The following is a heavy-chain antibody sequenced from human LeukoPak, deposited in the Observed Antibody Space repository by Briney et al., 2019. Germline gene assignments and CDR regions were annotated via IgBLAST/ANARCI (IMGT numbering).Heavy chain of an antibody. CDR2: IYYSGST. CDR1: GGSISSYY. V-gene: IGHV4-59*01. J-gene: IGHJ4*02. Sequence: SETLSLTCTVSGGSISSYYWSWIRQPPGKGLEWIGYIYYSGSTNCNPSLKSRVTISVDTSKNQFSLKLSSVTAADTAVYYCARTDYYDSSGYPYWGQGTLVTVSS. D-gene: IGHD3-22*01. CDR3: ARTDYYDSSGYPY.